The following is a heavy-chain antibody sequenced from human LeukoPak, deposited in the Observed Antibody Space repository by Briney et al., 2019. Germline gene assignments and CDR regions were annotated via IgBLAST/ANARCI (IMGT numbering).Heavy chain of an antibody. J-gene: IGHJ5*02. CDR3: ARDDGYYSGGSCYTPNWFDP. CDR1: GYTFTSYG. D-gene: IGHD2-15*01. Sequence: GASVKVSCKASGYTFTSYGISWVRQAPGQGLEWMGWISAYNGNTNYAQKLQGRVTMTTDTSTSTAYMELRSLRSDDTAVYYCARDDGYYSGGSCYTPNWFDPWGQGTLVTVSS. V-gene: IGHV1-18*01. CDR2: ISAYNGNT.